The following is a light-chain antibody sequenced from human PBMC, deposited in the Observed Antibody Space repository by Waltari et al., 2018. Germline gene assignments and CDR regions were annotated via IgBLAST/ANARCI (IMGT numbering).Light chain of an antibody. V-gene: IGLV1-44*01. Sequence: QSVVTQPPSMSGTPGQRVTISCSGSYSNIGSNTVNWYQQLPETAPKLLIYSSDRRPSGVPDRFSVSKSGTSASLGISGLQSEDEADYYCATWDDSLNGHMVFGGGTKVTVL. CDR1: YSNIGSNT. CDR2: SSD. J-gene: IGLJ2*01. CDR3: ATWDDSLNGHMV.